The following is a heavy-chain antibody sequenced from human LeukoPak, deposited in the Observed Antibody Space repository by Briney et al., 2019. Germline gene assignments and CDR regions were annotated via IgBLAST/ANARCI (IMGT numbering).Heavy chain of an antibody. J-gene: IGHJ6*03. D-gene: IGHD1-7*01. CDR1: GGTFSSYA. V-gene: IGHV1-18*01. CDR2: ISADNGNT. CDR3: ARDPGEKGYNWNYSHFYYYYMDV. Sequence: ASVKVSCKASGGTFSSYAISWVRQAPGQGLEWMGWISADNGNTNYAQNLQGRVTMTTDTSTNTAYMELRSLRPDDTAVYYCARDPGEKGYNWNYSHFYYYYMDVWGKGTTVTVSS.